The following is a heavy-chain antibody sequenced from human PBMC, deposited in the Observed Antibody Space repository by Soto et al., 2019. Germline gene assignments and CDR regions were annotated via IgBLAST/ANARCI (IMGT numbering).Heavy chain of an antibody. D-gene: IGHD3-3*01. J-gene: IGHJ4*02. CDR3: ATFQGVNFWSGSRFDY. Sequence: SETLSLTCTVSGGSISSGDYYWSWIRQPPGKGLEWIGYIYYSGSTYYNPSLKSRVTISVDTSKNQFSLKLSSVTAADTAVYYCATFQGVNFWSGSRFDYWGQGTLVTVSS. CDR2: IYYSGST. V-gene: IGHV4-30-4*01. CDR1: GGSISSGDYY.